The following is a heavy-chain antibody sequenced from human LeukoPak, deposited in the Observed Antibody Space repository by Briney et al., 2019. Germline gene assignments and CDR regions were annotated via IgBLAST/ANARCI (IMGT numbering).Heavy chain of an antibody. CDR1: GGSFSGYY. D-gene: IGHD2-21*02. V-gene: IGHV4-34*01. J-gene: IGHJ4*02. CDR3: ARGHSSVVTAIPYYFDY. CDR2: INHSGST. Sequence: PSETLSLTCAVYGGSFSGYYWSWIRQSPGKGLEWIGEINHSGSTNYNPSLKSRVTISVDTSKNQVSLKLSSVTAADTAVYYCARGHSSVVTAIPYYFDYWGQGTLVTVSS.